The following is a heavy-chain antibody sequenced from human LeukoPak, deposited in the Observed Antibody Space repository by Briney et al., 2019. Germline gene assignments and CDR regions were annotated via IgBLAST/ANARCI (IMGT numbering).Heavy chain of an antibody. CDR2: IRYDGINK. D-gene: IGHD5/OR15-5a*01. Sequence: GSLRLSCAASGFTFSIYGMHWVRQAPGKGLEWVAFIRYDGINKYYADSVKGRFTISRDNSKNTLYLQMNSLRAEDTAVYYCAKRSGGGSTYYFDYWGQGTLVTVSS. CDR1: GFTFSIYG. V-gene: IGHV3-30*02. J-gene: IGHJ4*02. CDR3: AKRSGGGSTYYFDY.